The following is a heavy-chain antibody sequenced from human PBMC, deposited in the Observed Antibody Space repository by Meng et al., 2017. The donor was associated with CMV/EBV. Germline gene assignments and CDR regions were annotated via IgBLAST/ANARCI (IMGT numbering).Heavy chain of an antibody. CDR3: ARERGDDSGYNFDS. Sequence: QVQLRESGPGVVNPSETLSLSCSVSGGFFSGFIWTWIRQPAGKGLEWIGRIYSTGGTNYNPSFESRVTISLDGSNNQFSLKLNSVTAADTAIYYCARERGDDSGYNFDSWGQGTLVTVSS. V-gene: IGHV4-4*07. D-gene: IGHD3-22*01. J-gene: IGHJ4*02. CDR2: IYSTGGT. CDR1: GGFFSGFI.